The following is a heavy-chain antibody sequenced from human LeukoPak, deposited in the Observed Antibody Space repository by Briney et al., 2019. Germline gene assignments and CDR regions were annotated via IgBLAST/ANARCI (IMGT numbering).Heavy chain of an antibody. CDR1: GFTFSTYS. Sequence: QPGGSLRLSCAVSGFTFSTYSVNWIRQAPGKGLEWLSYISSHSRTISYADSVKGRFTISRDNAKNSLYLQMNSLRAEDTAVYYCARDSAWAFDYWGQGTLVTVSS. CDR3: ARDSAWAFDY. J-gene: IGHJ4*02. CDR2: ISSHSRTI. V-gene: IGHV3-48*04.